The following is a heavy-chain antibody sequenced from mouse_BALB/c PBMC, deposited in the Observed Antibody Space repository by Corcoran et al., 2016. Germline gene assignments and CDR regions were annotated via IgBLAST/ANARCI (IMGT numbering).Heavy chain of an antibody. Sequence: EVQLQQSGAELVKRGASGKLSCTASGFNIKDTYMHWVKQRPEQGLEWIGRSDPANGNTKYDPKFQGKATITADTSSNTDYLQLSILTSEDTAVYYCANWDWYFDVWGAGTTVTVSS. J-gene: IGHJ1*01. D-gene: IGHD4-1*01. V-gene: IGHV14-3*02. CDR1: GFNIKDTY. CDR3: ANWDWYFDV. CDR2: SDPANGNT.